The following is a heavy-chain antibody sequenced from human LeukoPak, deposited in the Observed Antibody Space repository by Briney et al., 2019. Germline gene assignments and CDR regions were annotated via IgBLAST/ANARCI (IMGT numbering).Heavy chain of an antibody. CDR2: INHSGST. CDR1: GGSFSGYY. Sequence: SETLSLTCAVYGGSFSGYYWNWIRQPPGKGLEWIGEINHSGSTNYNPSLKSRVTISVDTSKNQFSLKLSSVTAADTAVYYCARGDYDFWSGYPNWFDPWGQGTLVTVSS. V-gene: IGHV4-34*01. D-gene: IGHD3-3*01. CDR3: ARGDYDFWSGYPNWFDP. J-gene: IGHJ5*02.